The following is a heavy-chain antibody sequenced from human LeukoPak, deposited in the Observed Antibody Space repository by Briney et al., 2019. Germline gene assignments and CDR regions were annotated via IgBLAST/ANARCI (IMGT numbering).Heavy chain of an antibody. CDR3: ARDATDSSGYYYDY. Sequence: GGSLRLSCAASGLTFSSYSTNWVRQAPGKGLEWVSSISSSSSYIYYADSVKGRFTTSRDNAKNSLYLQMNSLRAEDTAVYYRARDATDSSGYYYDYWGQGTLVTVSS. CDR2: ISSSSSYI. D-gene: IGHD3-22*01. CDR1: GLTFSSYS. J-gene: IGHJ4*02. V-gene: IGHV3-21*01.